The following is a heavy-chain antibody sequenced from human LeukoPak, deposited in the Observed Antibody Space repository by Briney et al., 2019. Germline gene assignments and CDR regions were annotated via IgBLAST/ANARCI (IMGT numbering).Heavy chain of an antibody. CDR2: SSPYNGKT. CDR1: GYTFTNYG. J-gene: IGHJ1*01. CDR3: ARGLLTFGGVIGGPQALEYFQH. D-gene: IGHD3-16*02. Sequence: ASVKVSSKASGYTFTNYGISWVRQAPGQGLEWMGWSSPYNGKTNYAQKLQGRVTITTDTSTSTAYMELRSLRSADTAMYYCARGLLTFGGVIGGPQALEYFQHWGQGTLVSVSS. V-gene: IGHV1-18*01.